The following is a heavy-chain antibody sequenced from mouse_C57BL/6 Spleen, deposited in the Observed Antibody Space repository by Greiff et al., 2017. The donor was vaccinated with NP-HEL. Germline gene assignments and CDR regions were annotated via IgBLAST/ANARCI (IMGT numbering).Heavy chain of an antibody. D-gene: IGHD1-1*01. J-gene: IGHJ3*01. Sequence: QVQLQQSGPELVKPGASVKISCKASGYAFSSYWMNWVKQRPGTGLEWIGRIYPGDGDTNYNGKFKGKATLTADKSSSTAYMQLSSLTSEDSAVYFCARDYYGSFAYWGQGTLVTVSA. CDR3: ARDYYGSFAY. V-gene: IGHV1-82*01. CDR2: IYPGDGDT. CDR1: GYAFSSYW.